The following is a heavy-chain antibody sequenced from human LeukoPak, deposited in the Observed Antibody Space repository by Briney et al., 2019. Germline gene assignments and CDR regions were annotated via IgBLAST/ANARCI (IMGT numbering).Heavy chain of an antibody. Sequence: ASVTVSCKASGFTFTDIYMHWVRQAPGQGLEWMGWINPNRGGTNYAQKFQGRVTMTSDTSISTAYMDLSRLTSDDTAVYYCARIYCSSASCYYFDYWGQGTLVTVPS. CDR2: INPNRGGT. D-gene: IGHD2-2*01. CDR1: GFTFTDIY. V-gene: IGHV1-2*02. CDR3: ARIYCSSASCYYFDY. J-gene: IGHJ4*02.